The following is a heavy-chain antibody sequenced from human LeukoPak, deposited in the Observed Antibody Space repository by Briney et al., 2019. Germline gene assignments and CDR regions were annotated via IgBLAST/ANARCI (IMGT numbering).Heavy chain of an antibody. CDR2: IYYSGST. V-gene: IGHV4-59*01. J-gene: IGHJ4*02. CDR1: GGSISSDY. Sequence: SETLSLTCTVSGGSISSDYWSWIRQPPRKGLESIGYIYYSGSTNYNPSLKSRVTISVDTSKNQFSLTLSSVTAADTAVYYCARGLPYWNYHYFDYWGQGTLVTVSS. D-gene: IGHD1-7*01. CDR3: ARGLPYWNYHYFDY.